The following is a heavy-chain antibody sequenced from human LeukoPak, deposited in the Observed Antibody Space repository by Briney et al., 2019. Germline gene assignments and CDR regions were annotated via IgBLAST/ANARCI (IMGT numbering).Heavy chain of an antibody. CDR1: GYTLTELS. J-gene: IGHJ4*02. CDR2: VDPEDGET. V-gene: IGHV1-24*01. CDR3: ATTGGITRTTGGATYFAY. D-gene: IGHD1-7*01. Sequence: ASVKVSCKVSGYTLTELSMHWVRQAPGKRLEWMGGVDPEDGETIYAQKFQRRVTMTQDTSTATAYMELSSLRSEDTAGYYCATTGGITRTTGGATYFAYWGQGTLVTVSS.